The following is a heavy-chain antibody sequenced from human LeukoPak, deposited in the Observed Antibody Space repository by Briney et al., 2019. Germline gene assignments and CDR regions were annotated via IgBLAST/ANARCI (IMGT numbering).Heavy chain of an antibody. D-gene: IGHD3-9*01. J-gene: IGHJ4*02. CDR2: NSWNSGSI. CDR3: AKDSYYDILTGYYTL. Sequence: PGGSLRLSCAASGFTFDDYAMHWVRQAPGKGLEWVSGNSWNSGSIGYADSVKGRFTISRDNAKNSLYLQMNSLRAEDTALYYCAKDSYYDILTGYYTLWGQGTLVTVSS. CDR1: GFTFDDYA. V-gene: IGHV3-9*01.